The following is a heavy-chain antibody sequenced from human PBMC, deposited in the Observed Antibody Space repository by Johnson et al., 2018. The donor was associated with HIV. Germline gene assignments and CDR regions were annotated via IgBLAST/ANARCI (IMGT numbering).Heavy chain of an antibody. CDR1: GFTFSSYA. D-gene: IGHD3-22*01. J-gene: IGHJ3*02. CDR2: ISYDGSNK. Sequence: VQLVESGGGVVQPGRSLRLSCAASGFTFSSYAMHWVRQAPGKGLEWVAVISYDGSNKYYADSVKGRFTTSRDNAKNSLYLQMNSLRAEDTAVYYCARADYYDANAFDIWGQGTMVTVSS. V-gene: IGHV3-30*04. CDR3: ARADYYDANAFDI.